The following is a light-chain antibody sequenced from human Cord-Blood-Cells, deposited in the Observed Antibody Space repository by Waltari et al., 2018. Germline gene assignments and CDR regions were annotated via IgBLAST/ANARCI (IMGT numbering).Light chain of an antibody. CDR3: QQYDNLPVT. J-gene: IGKJ3*01. Sequence: DIQMTQSPSSLSASVSDRVTITGQASQDLSNYLNWYQQKTGKAPKLLIYDASNLETGVPSRFSGSGSGTDFTFTISSLQPEDIATYYCQQYDNLPVTFGPGTKVDIK. V-gene: IGKV1-33*01. CDR2: DAS. CDR1: QDLSNY.